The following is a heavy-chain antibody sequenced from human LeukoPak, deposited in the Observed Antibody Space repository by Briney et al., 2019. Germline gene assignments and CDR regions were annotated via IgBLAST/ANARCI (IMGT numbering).Heavy chain of an antibody. CDR2: ISWNSGSI. J-gene: IGHJ4*02. CDR1: GFTFDDYA. D-gene: IGHD6-19*01. Sequence: GGSLRLSCPASGFTFDDYAMHWVRQAPAKGLEWVSGISWNSGSIGYSDSVKGRFTISRDNAKNSLYLQMNSLRVEDTALYYCAKGASSGWSPYFDYWGQGTLVTVSS. V-gene: IGHV3-9*01. CDR3: AKGASSGWSPYFDY.